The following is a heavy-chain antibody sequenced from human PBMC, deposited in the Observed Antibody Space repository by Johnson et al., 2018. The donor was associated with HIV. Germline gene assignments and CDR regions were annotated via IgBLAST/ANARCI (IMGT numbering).Heavy chain of an antibody. CDR1: GFTVSRNY. D-gene: IGHD3-3*02. V-gene: IGHV3-53*01. CDR3: ARGGAFHAFDI. CDR2: IHSGGST. Sequence: VQLVESGGGLIQPGGSLRLSCAVFGFTVSRNYMSWVRQAPGKGMEWVSVIHSGGSTYYADSVKGRFTISRDNSKNTLYLQMNSLRAEDTAMYFCARGGAFHAFDIWGHGTTVTVSS. J-gene: IGHJ3*02.